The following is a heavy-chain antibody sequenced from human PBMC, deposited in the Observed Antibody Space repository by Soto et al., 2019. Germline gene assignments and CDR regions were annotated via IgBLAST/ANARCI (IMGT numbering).Heavy chain of an antibody. J-gene: IGHJ5*02. CDR3: ARISRYCSGGDCHA. CDR1: GVSFNSYD. D-gene: IGHD2-15*01. Sequence: QAHLVESGGGVVQPGTSLRLSCAASGVSFNSYDMNWVRQAPGKGPEWVAIISYDGSNTYYSDSVRGRFTISRGNSKDTLYLQMHSLRSEDTAIYYCARISRYCSGGDCHAWGQGTQVTVSS. V-gene: IGHV3-30*03. CDR2: ISYDGSNT.